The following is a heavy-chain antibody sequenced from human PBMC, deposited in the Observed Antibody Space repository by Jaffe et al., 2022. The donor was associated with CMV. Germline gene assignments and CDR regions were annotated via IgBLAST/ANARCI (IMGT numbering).Heavy chain of an antibody. D-gene: IGHD6-19*01. V-gene: IGHV4-59*01. Sequence: QVQLQESGPGLVKPSETLSLTCTVSGGSFNTYYWSWIRQPPGKGLEWIGYIHYNGNTNNNPSLNSRVTISADTSTKQSSLKLTSVTAADTAVYYCARGQRGGYTSGWYVHFFDYWGQGILVTVSS. CDR2: IHYNGNT. CDR1: GGSFNTYY. J-gene: IGHJ4*02. CDR3: ARGQRGGYTSGWYVHFFDY.